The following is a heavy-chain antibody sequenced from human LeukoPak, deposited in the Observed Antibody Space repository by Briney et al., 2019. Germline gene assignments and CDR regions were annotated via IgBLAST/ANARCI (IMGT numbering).Heavy chain of an antibody. CDR1: GFTFSSYT. V-gene: IGHV3-30*04. CDR2: ISYDGSNK. J-gene: IGHJ3*02. Sequence: PGGSLRLSCAASGFTFSSYTMHWVRQAPGKGLEWVALISYDGSNKYYTDSVKGRFTISRDNSKNTLYVQMNSLRAEDTAVYYCAGVMVQQWLTDAFDIWGQGTMVTVSS. CDR3: AGVMVQQWLTDAFDI. D-gene: IGHD6-19*01.